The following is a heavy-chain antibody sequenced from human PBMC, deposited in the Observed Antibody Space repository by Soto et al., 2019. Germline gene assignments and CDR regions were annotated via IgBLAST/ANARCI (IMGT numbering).Heavy chain of an antibody. CDR2: ISYSGST. Sequence: QLQLQESGPGLVKPSETLSLTCTVSGGSITSSSYYWGWIRQPPGKGLEWIGNISYSGSTYYNPSLKSRATISVDTSKNQFSLKRSSVTAADTAVYYCMLGSGWKDFDYWGQGTLVTVSS. CDR3: MLGSGWKDFDY. V-gene: IGHV4-39*01. D-gene: IGHD3-22*01. J-gene: IGHJ4*02. CDR1: GGSITSSSYY.